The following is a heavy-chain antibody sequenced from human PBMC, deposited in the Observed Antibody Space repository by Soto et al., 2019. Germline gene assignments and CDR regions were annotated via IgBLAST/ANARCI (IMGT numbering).Heavy chain of an antibody. V-gene: IGHV4-31*03. D-gene: IGHD5-18*01. CDR2: IYYSGST. Sequence: SETLSLTCTVSGGSISSGGYYSSWIRQHPGKGLEWIGYIYYSGSTYYNPSLKSRVTISVDTSKNQFSLKLSSVTAADTAVYYCARLKPGYSYGYHFDYWGQGTLVTVSS. CDR3: ARLKPGYSYGYHFDY. CDR1: GGSISSGGYY. J-gene: IGHJ4*02.